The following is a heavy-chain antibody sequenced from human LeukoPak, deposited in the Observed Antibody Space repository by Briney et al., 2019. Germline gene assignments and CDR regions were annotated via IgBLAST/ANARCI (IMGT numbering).Heavy chain of an antibody. CDR1: GFTVSSNY. J-gene: IGHJ4*02. CDR2: IYSGGST. CDR3: AKDPYLRDFWSGYFDY. Sequence: AGGSLRLSCAASGFTVSSNYMSWVRQAPGKGLEWVSVIYSGGSTYYADSVRGRFTISRDNSKSTTYLQMNSLRAEDTAVFYCAKDPYLRDFWSGYFDYWGQGIPVTVSS. V-gene: IGHV3-53*01. D-gene: IGHD3-3*01.